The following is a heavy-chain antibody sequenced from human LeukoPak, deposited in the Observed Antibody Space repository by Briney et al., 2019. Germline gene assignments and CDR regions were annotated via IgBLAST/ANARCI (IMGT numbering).Heavy chain of an antibody. D-gene: IGHD3-22*01. CDR3: ARHRGRYDSSGHYADY. CDR2: IYYSGST. CDR1: GGSISTSPYY. Sequence: PSETLSLTCTVSGGSISTSPYYWGWIRQPPGKGLEWIGTIYYSGSTYYNPSLKSRVTISVDTSKNRFSLRLTSVTAADTAVYCSARHRGRYDSSGHYADYWGQGTLLTVSS. J-gene: IGHJ4*02. V-gene: IGHV4-39*01.